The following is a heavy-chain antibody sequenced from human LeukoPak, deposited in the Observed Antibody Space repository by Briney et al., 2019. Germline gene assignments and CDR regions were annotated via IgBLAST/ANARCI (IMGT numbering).Heavy chain of an antibody. D-gene: IGHD1-26*01. CDR3: ARVLVGAFSSTYNWFDP. V-gene: IGHV1-18*01. J-gene: IGHJ5*02. Sequence: GASVKVSCKASGYTFTSYGISWVRQAPGQGLEWMGWISAYNGNTNYAQKLQGRVTMTTDTSTSTAYMELRSLRSDDTAVYYCARVLVGAFSSTYNWFDPWGQGTLVTVSS. CDR2: ISAYNGNT. CDR1: GYTFTSYG.